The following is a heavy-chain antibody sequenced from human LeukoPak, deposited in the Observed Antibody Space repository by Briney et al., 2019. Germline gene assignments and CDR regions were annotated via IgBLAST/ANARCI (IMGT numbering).Heavy chain of an antibody. CDR1: GFTFSTYA. J-gene: IGHJ4*02. CDR2: ISGSGGST. V-gene: IGHV3-23*01. D-gene: IGHD3-22*01. CDR3: ARDQYDSSGYYWSSVDY. Sequence: GGSLRPSCAASGFTFSTYAMSWVRQAPGKGLEWVSGISGSGGSTYYADSVKGRFTISRDNAKNSLYLQMNSLRAEDTAVYYCARDQYDSSGYYWSSVDYWGQGTLVTVSS.